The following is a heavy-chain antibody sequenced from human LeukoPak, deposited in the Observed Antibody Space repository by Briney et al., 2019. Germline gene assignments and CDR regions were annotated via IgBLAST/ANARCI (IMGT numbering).Heavy chain of an antibody. CDR1: GFTFSSYA. CDR3: ARSAADHTLDY. D-gene: IGHD6-13*01. CDR2: ISYDGSNK. Sequence: GGSLRLSCAASGFTFSSYAMHWVRQAPGKGLVWVAVISYDGSNKYYADSVKGRFTISRDNSKNTLYLQMNSLRAEDTAVYYCARSAADHTLDYWGQGTLVTVSS. V-gene: IGHV3-30*04. J-gene: IGHJ4*02.